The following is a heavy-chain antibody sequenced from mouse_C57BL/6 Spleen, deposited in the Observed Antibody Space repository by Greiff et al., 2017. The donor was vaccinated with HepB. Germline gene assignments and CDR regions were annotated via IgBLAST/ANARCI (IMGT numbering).Heavy chain of an antibody. V-gene: IGHV14-4*01. Sequence: DVKLQESGAELVRPGASVKLSCTASGFNIKDDYMHWVKQRPEQGLEWIGWIDPENGDTEYASKFQGKATITADTSSNTAYLQLSSLTSEDTAVYYCTTSITTVAGAYWGQGTLVTVSA. CDR1: GFNIKDDY. J-gene: IGHJ3*01. D-gene: IGHD1-1*01. CDR3: TTSITTVAGAY. CDR2: IDPENGDT.